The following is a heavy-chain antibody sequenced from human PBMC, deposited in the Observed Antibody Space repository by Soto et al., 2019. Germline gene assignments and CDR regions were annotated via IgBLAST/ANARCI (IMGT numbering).Heavy chain of an antibody. Sequence: TLSLTCTVSGGSISSGSYHWSWIRQHPGKGLEWIGNIYYSGSSYYNPSLKSRATISIDTSKDQFSLRLGSVTAADTAVYYCARVHGRSYYFCHDCWGRVGLVTVSS. V-gene: IGHV4-31*03. D-gene: IGHD1-26*01. J-gene: IGHJ4*02. CDR3: ARVHGRSYYFCHDC. CDR2: IYYSGSS. CDR1: GGSISSGSYH.